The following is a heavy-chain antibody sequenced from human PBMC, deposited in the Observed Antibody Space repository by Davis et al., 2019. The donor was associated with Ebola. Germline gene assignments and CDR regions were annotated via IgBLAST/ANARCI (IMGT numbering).Heavy chain of an antibody. D-gene: IGHD2-2*03. CDR1: GFTFSSDW. J-gene: IGHJ6*02. V-gene: IGHV3-74*01. CDR2: INSDGSNT. CDR3: ARVDDPGHYGMDV. Sequence: GESLKISCAASGFTFSSDWMHWVRQGPGKGLVWVSRINSDGSNTRYADSVKGRFTISRDNAKNTLYLQMNSLTVEDTAVYYCARVDDPGHYGMDVWGRGSTVTVSS.